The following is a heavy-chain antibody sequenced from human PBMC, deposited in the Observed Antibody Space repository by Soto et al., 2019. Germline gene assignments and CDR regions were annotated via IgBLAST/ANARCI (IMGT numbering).Heavy chain of an antibody. Sequence: QVQLQESGPGLVKPSETLSLTCTVSGGSISSYYWSWIRQPPGKGLEWIGYIYYSGSTNYNPSLKSRVTISVDTSKNQFSLKLSSVTAADTAVYYCARTPLWLREDWYFDLWGRCTLVTVSS. CDR1: GGSISSYY. V-gene: IGHV4-59*01. CDR3: ARTPLWLREDWYFDL. D-gene: IGHD5-12*01. J-gene: IGHJ2*01. CDR2: IYYSGST.